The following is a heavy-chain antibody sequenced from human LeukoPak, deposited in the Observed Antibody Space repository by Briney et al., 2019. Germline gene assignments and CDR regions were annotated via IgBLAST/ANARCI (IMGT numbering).Heavy chain of an antibody. D-gene: IGHD1-26*01. Sequence: PSETLSLTCTVSGGSLGGGRFYWSWIRQSAGKALEWIGRVYFSGSTNYNPSLKSRATISVDMARNQFSLKLTSVTAADTAVYYCARGPIIAGGSLFHYWGQGTLITVSS. CDR1: GGSLGGGRFY. CDR2: VYFSGST. V-gene: IGHV4-61*02. J-gene: IGHJ4*02. CDR3: ARGPIIAGGSLFHY.